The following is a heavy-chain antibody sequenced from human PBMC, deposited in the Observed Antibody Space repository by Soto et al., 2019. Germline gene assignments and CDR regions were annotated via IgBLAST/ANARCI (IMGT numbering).Heavy chain of an antibody. Sequence: QVHLVESGGGVVQPGRSLRISCAVSGFTVSTYGMHWVRQAPGKGLEWVAGISRDGGTKFYADSVKGRFTISRDNSRNTLFLEMNSLRGDDRAVYYCTGAVASGYWGQGTLVTVSS. CDR2: ISRDGGTK. J-gene: IGHJ4*02. V-gene: IGHV3-30*03. D-gene: IGHD2-8*02. CDR3: TGAVASGY. CDR1: GFTVSTYG.